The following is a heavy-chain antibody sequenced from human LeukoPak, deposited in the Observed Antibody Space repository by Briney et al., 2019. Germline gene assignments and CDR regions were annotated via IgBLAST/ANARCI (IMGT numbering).Heavy chain of an antibody. CDR2: ILYSGST. CDR3: ARDTGNFDVDY. V-gene: IGHV4-39*01. D-gene: IGHD1-26*01. CDR1: GGSISSSSAY. J-gene: IGHJ4*02. Sequence: SETLSLTCTVSGGSISSSSAYWGWIRQFPGKGLERMGSILYSGSTYYIPSLKSRLTISADTSKNQFSLKLSSVTAADTAVYYCARDTGNFDVDYWGQGTLVTVSS.